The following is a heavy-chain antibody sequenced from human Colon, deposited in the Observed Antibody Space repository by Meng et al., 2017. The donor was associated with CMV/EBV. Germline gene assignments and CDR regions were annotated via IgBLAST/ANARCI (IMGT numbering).Heavy chain of an antibody. Sequence: GESLKISCAASGFTFSSYEMNWVRQAPGKGLEWVSYISSSGSTIYYADSVKGRFTISRDNAKNSLYLQMNSLRAEDTAVYYCARRTYYDFWSGYYKDYFDYWGQGTLVTVSS. D-gene: IGHD3-3*01. CDR2: ISSSGSTI. CDR1: GFTFSSYE. J-gene: IGHJ4*02. V-gene: IGHV3-48*03. CDR3: ARRTYYDFWSGYYKDYFDY.